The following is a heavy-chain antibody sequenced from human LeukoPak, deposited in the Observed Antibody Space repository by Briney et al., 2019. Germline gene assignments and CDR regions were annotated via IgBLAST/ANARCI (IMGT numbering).Heavy chain of an antibody. CDR2: IYPKTLCT. CDR1: GYTFTGYY. D-gene: IGHD3-22*01. J-gene: IGHJ4*02. CDR3: ARDRLSDDSSGYYDF. V-gene: IGHV1-2*02. Sequence: AAVQVSCKDSGYTFTGYYMHWVRQAPGPGLEWMGWIYPKTLCTNYAQKFPGRITMTRDTSITTVYKELSSLRSDDTAVYYCARDRLSDDSSGYYDFWGQGTLVTVST.